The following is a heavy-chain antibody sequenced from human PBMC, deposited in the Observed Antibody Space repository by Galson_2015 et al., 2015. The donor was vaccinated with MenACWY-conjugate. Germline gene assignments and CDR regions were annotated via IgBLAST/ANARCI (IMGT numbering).Heavy chain of an antibody. CDR1: GFTFSNYD. CDR2: ISTGGDT. J-gene: IGHJ6*03. CDR3: VRGFLSRNKWNGLELDI. Sequence: SLRLSCAASGFTFSNYDMHWVRQARGKGLEWVSGISTGGDTYYSGSVKGRFTISRENAKNSLYLQMDSLRPEDTAIYYCVRGFLSRNKWNGLELDIWVKGTAVTVSS. D-gene: IGHD1-20*01. V-gene: IGHV3-13*01.